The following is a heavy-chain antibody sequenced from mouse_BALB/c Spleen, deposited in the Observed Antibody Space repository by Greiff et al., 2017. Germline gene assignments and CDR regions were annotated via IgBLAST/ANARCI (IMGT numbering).Heavy chain of an antibody. CDR2: IYPGNSDT. D-gene: IGHD4-1*02. Sequence: EVQLQQSGTVLARPGASVKMSCKASGYSFTSYWMHWVKQRPGQGLEWIGAIYPGNSDTSYNQKFKGKAKLTAVTSASTAYMELSSLTNEDSAVYYCTRSTVSWFAYWGQGTTLTVSS. V-gene: IGHV1-5*01. CDR3: TRSTVSWFAY. J-gene: IGHJ2*01. CDR1: GYSFTSYW.